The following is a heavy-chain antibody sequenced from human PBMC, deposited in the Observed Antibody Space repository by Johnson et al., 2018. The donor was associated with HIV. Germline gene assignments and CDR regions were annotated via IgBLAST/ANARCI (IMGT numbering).Heavy chain of an antibody. CDR3: ARRASGWHAFDI. CDR1: GFTFSDYA. Sequence: QMQLVESGGGVVQPGRSLRLSCSASGFTFSDYAMHWVRQAPGKGLPWVAVISYDGNTKYYADSVKGRFTISRDNSKSTLYLQMNSLRVEDTAVYFCARRASGWHAFDIWGQGTMVTVSS. V-gene: IGHV3-30*04. CDR2: ISYDGNTK. J-gene: IGHJ3*02. D-gene: IGHD6-19*01.